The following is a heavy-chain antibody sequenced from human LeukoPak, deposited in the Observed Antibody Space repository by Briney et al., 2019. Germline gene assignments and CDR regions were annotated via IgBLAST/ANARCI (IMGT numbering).Heavy chain of an antibody. Sequence: SETLSLTCTVSGDSISSSSYYWGWIRQPPGKGLEWIGSIFFIGSTYYNPSLKSRVTISVDTFKNQFSLKLSSVTAADTAVYYCARVSSSAGEFDYWGQGTLVTVSS. V-gene: IGHV4-39*07. D-gene: IGHD6-6*01. CDR1: GDSISSSSYY. CDR2: IFFIGST. CDR3: ARVSSSAGEFDY. J-gene: IGHJ4*02.